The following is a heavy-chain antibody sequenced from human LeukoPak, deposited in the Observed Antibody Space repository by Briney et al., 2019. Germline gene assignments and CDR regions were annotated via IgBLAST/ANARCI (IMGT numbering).Heavy chain of an antibody. J-gene: IGHJ6*02. CDR1: GFTFSSYG. D-gene: IGHD3-10*01. V-gene: IGHV3-30*02. CDR2: IPYDGSNK. Sequence: GGSLRLSCAASGFTFSSYGIHWVRQAPGKGLEWVTFIPYDGSNKFYADSVKGRFTISRDNSKNTLYLQMNSLRPEDTAVYYCAKGFGEFSYYYYGMDVWGQGTTVTVSS. CDR3: AKGFGEFSYYYYGMDV.